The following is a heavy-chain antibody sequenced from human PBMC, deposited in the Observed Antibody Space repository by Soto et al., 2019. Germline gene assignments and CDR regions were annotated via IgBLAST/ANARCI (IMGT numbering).Heavy chain of an antibody. CDR2: IYYSGST. J-gene: IGHJ4*02. Sequence: SETLSLTCTVSGGSISSGDYYWSWIRQPPGKGLEWIGYIYYSGSTYYNPSLKSRVTISVDTSKNQFSLKLSSVTAADTAVYYCASGKRYCSSTSCFYYWGQGTLVTVSS. V-gene: IGHV4-30-4*01. CDR1: GGSISSGDYY. D-gene: IGHD2-2*01. CDR3: ASGKRYCSSTSCFYY.